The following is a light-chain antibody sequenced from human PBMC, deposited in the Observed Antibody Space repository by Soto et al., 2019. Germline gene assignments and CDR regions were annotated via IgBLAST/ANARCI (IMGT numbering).Light chain of an antibody. Sequence: EIVLTQSPDTLSLSPGERATLSCRASQSVGSSLAWYQRKPGQAPRLLIYVASNRATGIPARFSGSGSGTYFNLTISSLEPEDFAVYYCQQRSNWPPEVTFGPGTKVDIK. CDR1: QSVGSS. CDR3: QQRSNWPPEVT. J-gene: IGKJ3*01. V-gene: IGKV3-11*01. CDR2: VAS.